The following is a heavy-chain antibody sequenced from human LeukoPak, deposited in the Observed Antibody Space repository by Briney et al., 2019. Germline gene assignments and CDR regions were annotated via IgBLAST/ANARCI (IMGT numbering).Heavy chain of an antibody. Sequence: SETLSLTCTVSGGSISSSSYYWGWIRQPPGKGLEWIGSIYYSGSTYYNPSLKSRVTISVDTSKNQFSLKLSSVTAADTAVYYCARYTAMVKDAFDIWGQGTMVTVSS. CDR3: ARYTAMVKDAFDI. J-gene: IGHJ3*02. D-gene: IGHD5-18*01. CDR1: GGSISSSSYY. V-gene: IGHV4-39*01. CDR2: IYYSGST.